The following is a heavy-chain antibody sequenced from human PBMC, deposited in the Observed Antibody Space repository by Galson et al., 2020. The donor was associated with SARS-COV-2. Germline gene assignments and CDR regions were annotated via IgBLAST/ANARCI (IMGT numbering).Heavy chain of an antibody. CDR3: ARVYWNYGGSYYYYYMDV. D-gene: IGHD1-7*01. J-gene: IGHJ6*03. CDR2: IIPIFGTA. Sequence: SVKVSCKASGGTFSSYAISWVRQAPGQGLEWMGGIIPIFGTANYAQKFQGRVTITADKSTSTAYMELSSLRSEDTAVYYCARVYWNYGGSYYYYYMDVWGKVTTVTVSS. V-gene: IGHV1-69*06. CDR1: GGTFSSYA.